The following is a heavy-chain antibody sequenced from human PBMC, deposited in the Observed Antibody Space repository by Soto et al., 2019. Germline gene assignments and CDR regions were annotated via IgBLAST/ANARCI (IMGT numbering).Heavy chain of an antibody. D-gene: IGHD1-7*01. J-gene: IGHJ4*02. CDR3: AHRKRTIKLSTYVAL. CDR1: GFSLRTTGEG. V-gene: IGHV2-5*02. CDR2: IYWDAAK. Sequence: QITLKESGPTLVKPKQTLTLTCTFSGFSLRTTGEGVGWISQTPGKALEWLAFIYWDAAKRYSPSLKNRLTISTDTPERQVVITMTNMDPVDTGTYFCAHRKRTIKLSTYVALWGQGTPVTVAS.